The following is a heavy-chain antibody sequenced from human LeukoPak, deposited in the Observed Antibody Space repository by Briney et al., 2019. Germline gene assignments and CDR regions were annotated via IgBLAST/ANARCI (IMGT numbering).Heavy chain of an antibody. CDR1: GDSISSRSSY. J-gene: IGHJ4*02. Sequence: SETLSLTCTVSGDSISSRSSYWAWIRQPPGKGLEWIGSIYYSGNTYYNPSLKSRVTISADTSKNQFSLKVYSVTAADTAMLYCAEYRKPTYYFDSWGQGTLVTVSA. D-gene: IGHD6-6*01. CDR3: AEYRKPTYYFDS. V-gene: IGHV4-39*01. CDR2: IYYSGNT.